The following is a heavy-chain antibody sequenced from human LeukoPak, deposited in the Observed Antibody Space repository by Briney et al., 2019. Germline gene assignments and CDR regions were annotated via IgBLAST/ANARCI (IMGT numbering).Heavy chain of an antibody. V-gene: IGHV4-59*01. Sequence: SETLSLTCTLSGGSISTYYWSWIRQPPGKGLEWIGYIYYTGGTNYNPSLKGRVTISVDTSKNQFSLKLSSVTAADTAVYYCARGSWGMKLDYWGQGTLVTVSS. CDR3: ARGSWGMKLDY. CDR2: IYYTGGT. CDR1: GGSISTYY. D-gene: IGHD2-15*01. J-gene: IGHJ4*02.